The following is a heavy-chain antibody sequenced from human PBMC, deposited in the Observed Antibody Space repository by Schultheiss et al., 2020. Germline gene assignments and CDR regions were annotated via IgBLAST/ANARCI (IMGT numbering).Heavy chain of an antibody. Sequence: ASVKVSCKASGYTFTSYDINWVRQATGQGLEWMGWMNPNSGNTGYAQKFQGRVTMTRNTSISTAYMELSSLRSEDTAVYYCARGDYDILTGYYHYDYWGQGTLVTVSS. CDR2: MNPNSGNT. J-gene: IGHJ4*02. D-gene: IGHD3-9*01. CDR3: ARGDYDILTGYYHYDY. V-gene: IGHV1-8*01. CDR1: GYTFTSYD.